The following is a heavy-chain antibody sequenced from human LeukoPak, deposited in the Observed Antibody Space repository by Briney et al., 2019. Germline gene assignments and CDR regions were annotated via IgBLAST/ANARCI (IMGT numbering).Heavy chain of an antibody. CDR1: GFTFGDYA. CDR3: AKASLVGATYYFDY. Sequence: GRSLRLSCAASGFTFGDYAMHWVRHAPGKGLEWVSGISWNSGSIGYADSVKGRFTISRDNAKNSLYLQMNSLRAEDMALYYCAKASLVGATYYFDYWGQGTLVTVSS. V-gene: IGHV3-9*03. J-gene: IGHJ4*02. CDR2: ISWNSGSI. D-gene: IGHD1-26*01.